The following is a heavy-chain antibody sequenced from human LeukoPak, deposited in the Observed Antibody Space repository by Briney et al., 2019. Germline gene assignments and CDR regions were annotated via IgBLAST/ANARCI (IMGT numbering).Heavy chain of an antibody. Sequence: GGSLRLSCAAFGFTFTSYEMNWVRQAPGKGLEWVSYITISGSTIYYADSVKGRFTISRDSANSLHLQMNSLRDEDTAVYYCARDRGVTTRPRGYFDFWGQGTLVTVSS. CDR1: GFTFTSYE. CDR2: ITISGSTI. CDR3: ARDRGVTTRPRGYFDF. J-gene: IGHJ4*02. V-gene: IGHV3-48*03. D-gene: IGHD1-1*01.